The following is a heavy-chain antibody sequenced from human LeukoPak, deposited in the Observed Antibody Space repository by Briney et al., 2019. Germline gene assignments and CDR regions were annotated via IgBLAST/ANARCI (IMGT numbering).Heavy chain of an antibody. CDR2: IYYSGST. V-gene: IGHV4-59*01. J-gene: IGHJ3*02. CDR3: ARGIAVADDAFDI. CDR1: GGSISSYY. D-gene: IGHD6-19*01. Sequence: PSETLSLTCTVSGGSISSYYWSWIRQPPGKGLEWIRYIYYSGSTNYNPSLKSRVTISVDTSKNQFSLKLSSVTAADTAVYYCARGIAVADDAFDIWGQGTMVTVSS.